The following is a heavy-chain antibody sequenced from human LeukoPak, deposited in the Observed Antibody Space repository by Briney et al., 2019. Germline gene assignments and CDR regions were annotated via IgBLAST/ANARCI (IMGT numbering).Heavy chain of an antibody. CDR2: ISSTSDYI. D-gene: IGHD3-22*01. J-gene: IGHJ4*02. Sequence: PGGSLRLSCAASGFYFANYAMSWVRQAPGKGLEWVSTISSTSDYIYYADSVKGRFTISRENAENSLHLQMNSLSAEDTAVYYCAREFNYEGDYWGQGTLVTVSS. CDR3: AREFNYEGDY. CDR1: GFYFANYA. V-gene: IGHV3-21*01.